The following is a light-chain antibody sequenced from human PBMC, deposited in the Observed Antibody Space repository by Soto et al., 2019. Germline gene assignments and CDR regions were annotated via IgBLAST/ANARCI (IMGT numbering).Light chain of an antibody. CDR3: QQSYSTPT. V-gene: IGKV1-39*01. CDR2: AAS. J-gene: IGKJ4*01. CDR1: QSISSY. Sequence: DIQMTQSPSSLSASVGDRVTITCRASQSISSYLNWYQQKPGKAPKLLIYAASSLQSGVPSGFSGSGSGTDFTLTISSLQPEDFATYYCQQSYSTPTFGGGTKVDIK.